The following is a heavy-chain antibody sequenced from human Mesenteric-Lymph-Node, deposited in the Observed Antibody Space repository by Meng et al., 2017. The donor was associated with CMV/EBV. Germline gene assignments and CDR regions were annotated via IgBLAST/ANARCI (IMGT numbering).Heavy chain of an antibody. CDR2: ISSSSSYI. Sequence: GGSLRLSCAASGFTFSSYSMNWVRQAPGKGLEWVSSISSSSSYIYYADSVKGRFTISRDNAKNSLYLQMNSLRAEDTAVYYCARGGLGYGDYDVFDPWGQGTLVTVSS. V-gene: IGHV3-21*01. CDR1: GFTFSSYS. CDR3: ARGGLGYGDYDVFDP. D-gene: IGHD4-17*01. J-gene: IGHJ5*02.